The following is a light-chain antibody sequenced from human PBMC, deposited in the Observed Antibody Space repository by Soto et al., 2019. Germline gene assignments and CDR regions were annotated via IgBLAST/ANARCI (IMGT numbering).Light chain of an antibody. CDR2: HAS. CDR1: QNIDRW. V-gene: IGKV1-5*01. J-gene: IGKJ1*01. Sequence: DTQMTQSPSTLPASVGDTVTMTCRSSQNIDRWVAWYQQKSGKAPKLLTYHASSLETGVPSRYSGSGSETEFTLTSSSVQPDDFASYYCQHYNSYGTFGQGTKVDIK. CDR3: QHYNSYGT.